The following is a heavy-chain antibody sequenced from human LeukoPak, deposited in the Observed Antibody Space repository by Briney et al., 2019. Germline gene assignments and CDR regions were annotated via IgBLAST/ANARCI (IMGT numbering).Heavy chain of an antibody. CDR2: ISGSGGST. CDR1: GFTFSSYA. CDR3: AKAGGYYYFDY. J-gene: IGHJ4*02. Sequence: GGSLRLSFAASGFTFSSYAMTWVRQAPGKGLEWVSGISGSGGSTYYADSVKGRFTISRDNSENTLYLQMNSLRGEDTAVYHCAKAGGYYYFDYWGQGTLVTVSS. V-gene: IGHV3-23*01. D-gene: IGHD3-22*01.